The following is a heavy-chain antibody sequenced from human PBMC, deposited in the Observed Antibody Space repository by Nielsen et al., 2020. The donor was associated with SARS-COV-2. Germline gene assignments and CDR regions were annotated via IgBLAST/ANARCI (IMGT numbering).Heavy chain of an antibody. CDR3: ARDSNYDFWSGYPYFDY. J-gene: IGHJ4*02. Sequence: GESLRLSCAASGFTFSRYWMSCVRQAPGKGLEWVANIKQDGSEKYYVDSVKGRFTISRDNAKNSLYLQMNSLRAEDTAVYYCARDSNYDFWSGYPYFDYWGQGTLVTVSS. D-gene: IGHD3-3*01. V-gene: IGHV3-7*03. CDR1: GFTFSRYW. CDR2: IKQDGSEK.